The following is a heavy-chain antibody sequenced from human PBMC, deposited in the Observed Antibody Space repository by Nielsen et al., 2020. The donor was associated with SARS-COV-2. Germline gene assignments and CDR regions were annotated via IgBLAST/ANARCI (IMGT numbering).Heavy chain of an antibody. Sequence: SETLSLTCTVSGGSISSGGYYWSWIRQHPGKGLEWIGYIYYSGSTYYNPSLKSRVTISVDTSKNQFSLKLSSVTAADTAVYYCARETQYSSSSYFDYWGQGTLVTVSS. D-gene: IGHD6-6*01. CDR3: ARETQYSSSSYFDY. CDR2: IYYSGST. V-gene: IGHV4-31*03. J-gene: IGHJ4*02. CDR1: GGSISSGGYY.